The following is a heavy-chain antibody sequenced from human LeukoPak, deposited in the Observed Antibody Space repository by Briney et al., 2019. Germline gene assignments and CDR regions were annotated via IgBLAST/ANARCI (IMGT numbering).Heavy chain of an antibody. J-gene: IGHJ6*03. Sequence: PSETLSLTCSVSGGSISTYYWSWIRQPPGKGLEWIGYIYYTGSTNYNPSLKSRVTISVDTPKNQFSLKLSSVTAADTAVYYCARVGIDYYDSSGYPQRLVYYYYMDVWGKGTTVTISS. CDR2: IYYTGST. D-gene: IGHD3-22*01. V-gene: IGHV4-59*01. CDR3: ARVGIDYYDSSGYPQRLVYYYYMDV. CDR1: GGSISTYY.